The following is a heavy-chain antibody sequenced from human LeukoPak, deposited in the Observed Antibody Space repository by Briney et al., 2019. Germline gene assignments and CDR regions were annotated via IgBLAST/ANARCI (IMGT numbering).Heavy chain of an antibody. Sequence: GGSLRLSCAASGFTVSSNYISWVRQAPGKGLEWVSVIYSDGSTYYADSVKGRFTISRDSSKNTLYLQVNSLRVEDTAVYYCARVFDFWSGLSYFDYWGQGTLVTVSS. D-gene: IGHD3-3*01. CDR2: IYSDGST. J-gene: IGHJ4*02. CDR1: GFTVSSNY. CDR3: ARVFDFWSGLSYFDY. V-gene: IGHV3-66*02.